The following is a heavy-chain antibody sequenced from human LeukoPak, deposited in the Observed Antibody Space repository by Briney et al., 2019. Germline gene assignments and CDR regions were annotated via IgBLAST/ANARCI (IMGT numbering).Heavy chain of an antibody. Sequence: VASVKVSCKASGYTFTSYDINWVRQATGQGLEWMGWMNPNSGNTGYAQKFQGRVTMTRNTSISTAYMELSSLRSEDTAVYYCARASVVPATKHDYYYYYMDVCGKGTTVTLS. D-gene: IGHD2-2*01. V-gene: IGHV1-8*01. J-gene: IGHJ6*03. CDR1: GYTFTSYD. CDR2: MNPNSGNT. CDR3: ARASVVPATKHDYYYYYMDV.